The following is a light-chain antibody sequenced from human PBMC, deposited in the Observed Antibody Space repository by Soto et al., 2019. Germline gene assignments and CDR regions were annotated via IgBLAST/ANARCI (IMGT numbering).Light chain of an antibody. CDR3: QQCYSSSLA. Sequence: DIVMTQSPDSLTVSLGERATINCKSSHSVLHDNKNYLAWYQQKPGQPPQVLISWAFTREFGVPVRFSGSGSWTDFTLAISSLQAEDMAVYYCQQCYSSSLAFGGGAKVEI. CDR1: HSVLHDNKNY. CDR2: WAF. V-gene: IGKV4-1*01. J-gene: IGKJ4*01.